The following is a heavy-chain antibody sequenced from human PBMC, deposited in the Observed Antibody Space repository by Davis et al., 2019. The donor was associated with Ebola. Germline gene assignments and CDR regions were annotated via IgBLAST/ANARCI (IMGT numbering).Heavy chain of an antibody. J-gene: IGHJ4*02. Sequence: PGGSLRLSCAASGFTFSAYYMSWIRQAPGKGLEWVSYITSSSSYTNYADSVKGRFTISRDNGKNSLYLQMNSLRAEDTAVYYCVSSGWYGGYEGWGQGTLVTVSS. V-gene: IGHV3-11*06. CDR1: GFTFSAYY. CDR3: VSSGWYGGYEG. CDR2: ITSSSSYT. D-gene: IGHD6-19*01.